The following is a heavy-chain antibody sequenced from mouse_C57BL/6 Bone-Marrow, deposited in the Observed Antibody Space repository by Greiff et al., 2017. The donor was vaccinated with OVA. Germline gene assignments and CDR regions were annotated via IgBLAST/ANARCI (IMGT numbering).Heavy chain of an antibody. Sequence: VQLVESGAELARPGASVKLSCKASGYTFTSYGISWVKQRTGQGLEWIGEIYPRSGNTYYNEKFKGKATLTADKSSSTAYMELRSLTSEDSAVYFCARGTYWYFDVWGTGTTVTVSS. CDR1: GYTFTSYG. CDR3: ARGTYWYFDV. J-gene: IGHJ1*03. V-gene: IGHV1-81*01. D-gene: IGHD2-14*01. CDR2: IYPRSGNT.